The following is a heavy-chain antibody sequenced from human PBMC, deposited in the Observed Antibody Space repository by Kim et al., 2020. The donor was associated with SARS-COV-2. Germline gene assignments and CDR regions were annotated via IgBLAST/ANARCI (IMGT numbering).Heavy chain of an antibody. CDR3: ARGIYYYDSSGYADFDY. V-gene: IGHV3-33*05. CDR1: GFTFSSYG. D-gene: IGHD3-22*01. CDR2: ISYDGSNK. J-gene: IGHJ4*02. Sequence: GGSLRLSCAASGFTFSSYGMHWVRQAPGKGLERVAVISYDGSNKYYADSVKGRFTISRDNSKNTLYLQMNSLRAEDTAVYYCARGIYYYDSSGYADFDYWWQGTLVTVSS.